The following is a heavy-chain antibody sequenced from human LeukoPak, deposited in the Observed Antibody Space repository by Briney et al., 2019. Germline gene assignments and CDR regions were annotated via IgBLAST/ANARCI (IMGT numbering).Heavy chain of an antibody. D-gene: IGHD1-26*01. CDR3: ASGGMGVFEN. J-gene: IGHJ4*02. CDR1: GFTVSSSY. V-gene: IGHV3-53*01. CDR2: IYSGGST. Sequence: GGSLRLSCAASGFTVSSSYMTWVRQAPGKGLEWVSVIYSGGSTYYADSVKGRFTISRDNSKNTLYLQMNRLRAEDTAVHYCASGGMGVFENWGQGTLVTVSS.